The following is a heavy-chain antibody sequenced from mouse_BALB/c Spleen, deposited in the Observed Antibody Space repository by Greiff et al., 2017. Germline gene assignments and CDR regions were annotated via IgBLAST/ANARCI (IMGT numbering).Heavy chain of an antibody. CDR3: ARGEDSSGLPAY. D-gene: IGHD3-2*01. J-gene: IGHJ3*01. CDR2: INPYYGST. Sequence: VQLQQTGPELVKPGASVKISCKASGYSFTDYIMLWVKQSHGKSLEWIGNINPYYGSTSYNLKFKGKATLTVDKSSSTAYMQLNSLTSEDSAVYYCARGEDSSGLPAYWGQGTLVTVSA. CDR1: GYSFTDYI. V-gene: IGHV1-39*01.